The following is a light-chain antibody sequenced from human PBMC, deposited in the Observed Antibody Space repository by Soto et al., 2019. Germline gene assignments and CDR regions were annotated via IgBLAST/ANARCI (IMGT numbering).Light chain of an antibody. J-gene: IGKJ1*01. CDR3: QHYNDYSWT. V-gene: IGKV1-5*03. Sequence: DIDMTQSPSTLSASVGDRITITCRASQSISIWLGWYQQKPGKAPNLLIYKTSSLESGVPSRFSGSGSGTEITLTISSLQPDDFAAYYCQHYNDYSWTFGQGTKVEIK. CDR1: QSISIW. CDR2: KTS.